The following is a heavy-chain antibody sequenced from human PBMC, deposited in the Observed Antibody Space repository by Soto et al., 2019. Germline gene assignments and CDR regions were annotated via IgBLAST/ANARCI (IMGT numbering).Heavy chain of an antibody. CDR1: GYSFTSYW. Sequence: PGESLKISCKGSGYSFTSYWIGWVRQMPGKGLEWMGIIYPGDSGTRYSPSFQGQVAISADKSISTAYLQWSSLKASDTAMYYCARHYLNYYDSSGYYLDYWGQGTLVTVSS. CDR2: IYPGDSGT. CDR3: ARHYLNYYDSSGYYLDY. D-gene: IGHD3-22*01. J-gene: IGHJ4*02. V-gene: IGHV5-51*01.